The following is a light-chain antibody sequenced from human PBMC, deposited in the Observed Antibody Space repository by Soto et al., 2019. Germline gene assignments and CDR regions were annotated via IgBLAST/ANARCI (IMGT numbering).Light chain of an antibody. CDR3: QQYNSYWT. Sequence: DIQMTQSPSTLSASVGDRVTITCRASQSISSWFAWYQQKPGKAPKLLLYKASSLESGVPSRFSGSGSGTEFTLTISSLQPDDFATYYCQQYNSYWTFGQGTKVEIK. CDR1: QSISSW. CDR2: KAS. J-gene: IGKJ1*01. V-gene: IGKV1-5*03.